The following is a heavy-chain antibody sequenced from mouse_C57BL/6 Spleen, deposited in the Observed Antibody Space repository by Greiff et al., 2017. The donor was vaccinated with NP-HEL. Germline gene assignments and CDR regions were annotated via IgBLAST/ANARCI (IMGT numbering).Heavy chain of an antibody. CDR3: TRSDDYGNYGFDY. D-gene: IGHD2-1*01. CDR1: GYTFTDYE. CDR2: IDPETGGT. V-gene: IGHV1-15*01. Sequence: VQLQQSGAELVRPGASVTLSCKASGYTFTDYEMHWVKQTHVHGLEWIGAIDPETGGTAYNQKFKGKAILTADKSSSTAYMELRSLTSEDSAVYYCTRSDDYGNYGFDYWGQGTTLTVSS. J-gene: IGHJ2*01.